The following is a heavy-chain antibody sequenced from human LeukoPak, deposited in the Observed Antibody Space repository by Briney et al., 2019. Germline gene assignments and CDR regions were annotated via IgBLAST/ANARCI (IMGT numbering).Heavy chain of an antibody. D-gene: IGHD2-2*01. CDR2: INPNSGGT. CDR1: GYTFTGYY. V-gene: IGHV1-2*02. J-gene: IGHJ4*02. CDR3: ARGEIVVVPAAHTGDY. Sequence: ASVKVSCXASGYTFTGYYMHWVRQAPGQGLEWMGWINPNSGGTNYAQKFQGRVTMTRDTSISTAYMELSRLRSDDTAVYYCARGEIVVVPAAHTGDYWGQGTLVTVSS.